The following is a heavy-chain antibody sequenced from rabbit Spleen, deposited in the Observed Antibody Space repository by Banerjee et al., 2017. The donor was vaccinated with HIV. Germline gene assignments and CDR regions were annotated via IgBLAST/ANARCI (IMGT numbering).Heavy chain of an antibody. CDR1: GVSLHDKDV. CDR3: ARDLVAVIGWNFYL. Sequence: EQLEESGGGLVQPEGSLTLTCKASGVSLHDKDVMCWVRQAPGKGLEWIACINIVTGKSVYARWAKGRFTMSRTSSTTVTLQMTSLTAADTATYFCARDLVAVIGWNFYLWGQGTLVTVS. V-gene: IGHV1S45*01. CDR2: INIVTGKS. J-gene: IGHJ4*01. D-gene: IGHD1-1*01.